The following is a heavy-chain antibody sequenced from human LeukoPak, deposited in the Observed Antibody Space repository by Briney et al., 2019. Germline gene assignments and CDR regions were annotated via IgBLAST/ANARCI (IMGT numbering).Heavy chain of an antibody. CDR3: AKGGWIPYHFDY. CDR2: ISGSGGST. D-gene: IGHD6-19*01. J-gene: IGHJ4*02. V-gene: IGHV3-23*01. Sequence: GGSLRLSCAASGFTFSNYAMSWVRQTPGKGLEWVSVISGSGGSTYYADSVKGRFTIFRDKSRNTLYLQLNSLRAEDTAVYYCAKGGWIPYHFDYWGQGSLVTVSS. CDR1: GFTFSNYA.